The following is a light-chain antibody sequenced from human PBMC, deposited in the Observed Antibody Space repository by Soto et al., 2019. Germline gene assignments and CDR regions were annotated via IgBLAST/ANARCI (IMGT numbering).Light chain of an antibody. CDR2: DAF. Sequence: EKAMTQSPATLSVSTGERATLSCRASQNVKTRLAWYQQKPGQAPRLLIFDAFTRATGIPARFSGSASGTDFTLTISSLQSEDSAVYYCQQYDEWPLTFGGGTKVDIK. CDR1: QNVKTR. CDR3: QQYDEWPLT. V-gene: IGKV3-15*01. J-gene: IGKJ4*01.